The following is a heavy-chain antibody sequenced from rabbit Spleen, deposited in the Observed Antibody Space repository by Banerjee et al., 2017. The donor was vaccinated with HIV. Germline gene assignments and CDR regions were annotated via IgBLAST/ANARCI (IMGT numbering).Heavy chain of an antibody. D-gene: IGHD8-1*01. J-gene: IGHJ4*01. CDR2: IDPVFGIT. Sequence: QSLEESGGGLVKPGASLTLTCTASGFTLSSYYMNWVRQAPGKGLEWIGYIDPVFGITYYANWVNGRFSISRENAQNTVFLQMTSLTAADTATYFCARDGAGGSYFALWGPGPLVTAS. V-gene: IGHV1S7*01. CDR1: GFTLSSYY. CDR3: ARDGAGGSYFAL.